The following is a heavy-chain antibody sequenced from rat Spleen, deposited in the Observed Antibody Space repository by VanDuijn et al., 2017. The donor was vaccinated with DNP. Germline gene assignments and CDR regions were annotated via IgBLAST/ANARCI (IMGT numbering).Heavy chain of an antibody. D-gene: IGHD1-4*01. Sequence: EVQLVESGGGLVQPGRSLKLSCAVSGITFSDHNMAWVRQAPTKGLEWVASISPSGGSTYYRDSVKGRFTVSRDNAKSTLYLQMDSLRSEDTATYYCAGRPPPTRGPFDYWGQGIMVTVSS. CDR1: GITFSDHN. CDR2: ISPSGGST. V-gene: IGHV5-25*01. CDR3: AGRPPPTRGPFDY. J-gene: IGHJ2*01.